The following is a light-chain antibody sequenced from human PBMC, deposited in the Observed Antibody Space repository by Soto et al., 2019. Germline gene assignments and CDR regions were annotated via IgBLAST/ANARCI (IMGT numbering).Light chain of an antibody. J-gene: IGKJ2*01. CDR1: QSVASSY. Sequence: EIVLTQSPGTLSLSPGERATLSCRASQSVASSYLAWYQQKPGQAPMLLIYGASSRATGIPDRFSGSGSGTHFTLTISRLEPEDFAVYSCQQCGSSPTTFGQGTKLDIK. V-gene: IGKV3-20*01. CDR3: QQCGSSPTT. CDR2: GAS.